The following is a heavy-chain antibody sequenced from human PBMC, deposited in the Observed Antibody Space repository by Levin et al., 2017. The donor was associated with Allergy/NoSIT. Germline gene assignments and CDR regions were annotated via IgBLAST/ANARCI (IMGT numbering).Heavy chain of an antibody. Sequence: GESLKISCKASGYTFTSYDINWVRQATGQGLEWMGWMNPNSGNTGYAQKFQGRVTMTRNTSISTAYMELSSLRSEDTAVYYCARGYSRITIFGVVRGWAFDIWGQGTMVTVSS. D-gene: IGHD3-3*01. J-gene: IGHJ3*02. V-gene: IGHV1-8*01. CDR3: ARGYSRITIFGVVRGWAFDI. CDR1: GYTFTSYD. CDR2: MNPNSGNT.